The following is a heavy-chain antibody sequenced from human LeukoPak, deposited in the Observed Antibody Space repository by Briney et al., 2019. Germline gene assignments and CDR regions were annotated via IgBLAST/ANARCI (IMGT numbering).Heavy chain of an antibody. CDR2: IYYSGST. D-gene: IGHD4-17*01. V-gene: IGHV4-39*01. J-gene: IGHJ5*02. CDR1: GGSISSSSYY. Sequence: SETLSLTCTVSGGSISSSSYYWGWIRQPPGKGLEWIGSIYYSGSTYYNPSLKSRDTISVDTSKNQFSLKLSSVTAADTAVYYCARQTPTTDNWFDPWGQGTLVTVSS. CDR3: ARQTPTTDNWFDP.